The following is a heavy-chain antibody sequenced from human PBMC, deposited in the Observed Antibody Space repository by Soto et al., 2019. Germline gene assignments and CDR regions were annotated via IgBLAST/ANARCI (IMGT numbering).Heavy chain of an antibody. CDR1: GFTFNNYA. V-gene: IGHV3-30-3*01. J-gene: IGHJ4*02. CDR2: ISYDGSKK. D-gene: IGHD1-1*01. Sequence: QVQLVESGGGVVQPGRSLRLSCAASGFTFNNYAMHWVRQAPGKGLEWVAVISYDGSKKYYGDSVKGRFTISRDNSKNTLYLQMNSLRAEDTAVYYCASPRLSSDGTTPIEYWGQGNLVTVSS. CDR3: ASPRLSSDGTTPIEY.